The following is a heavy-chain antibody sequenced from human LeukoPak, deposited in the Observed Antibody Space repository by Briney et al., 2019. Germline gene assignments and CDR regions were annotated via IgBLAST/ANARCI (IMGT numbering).Heavy chain of an antibody. CDR1: GYTFTSYG. J-gene: IGHJ4*02. Sequence: ASVKVSCKASGYTFTSYGISWVRQAPGQGLEWMGWISAYNGNTNYAQKLQGRVTTTTDTSTSTAYMELSSLRSEDTAVYYCATGDSGSYYEADYWGQGTLVTVSS. CDR3: ATGDSGSYYEADY. D-gene: IGHD1-26*01. CDR2: ISAYNGNT. V-gene: IGHV1-18*01.